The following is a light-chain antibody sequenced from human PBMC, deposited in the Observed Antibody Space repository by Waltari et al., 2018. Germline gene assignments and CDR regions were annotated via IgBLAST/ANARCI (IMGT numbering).Light chain of an antibody. CDR2: ANF. V-gene: IGLV1-40*01. J-gene: IGLJ1*01. CDR1: SSNILAAYA. Sequence: QSVLTQPPFVSAVPGQTVTFSCIRRSSNILAAYAPHRYQQLPGTAHKLLIFANFVRPSSVPNRFSPSKSGPSASLAISALQAEDEADYYCQSYDSLGALYVIGTGTKVSVL. CDR3: QSYDSLGALYV.